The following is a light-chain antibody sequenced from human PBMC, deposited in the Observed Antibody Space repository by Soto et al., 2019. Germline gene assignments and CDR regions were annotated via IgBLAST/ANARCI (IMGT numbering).Light chain of an antibody. J-gene: IGLJ2*01. CDR2: NNT. CDR3: QSFDSSLTGPI. V-gene: IGLV1-40*01. CDR1: NSNIGADYE. Sequence: QSALTQPPSVSGAPGQRVTISCTGSNSNIGADYEVYWYQQFPGTAPKLLISNNTNRPSGVPDRFSGSRSGTSASLAITGLQSEDEADYYCQSFDSSLTGPIFGVGTKLTVL.